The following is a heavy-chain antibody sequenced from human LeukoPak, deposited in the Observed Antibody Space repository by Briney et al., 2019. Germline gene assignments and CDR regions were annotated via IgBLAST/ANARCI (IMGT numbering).Heavy chain of an antibody. CDR3: ARALGFGIHLPCDY. Sequence: GASVKVSCKASGYTFTCYYMHWVRQAPGQGLEWMGWINPNSGGTNYAQKFQGRVTMTRDTSISTAYMELSRLRSDDTAVYYCARALGFGIHLPCDYWGQGTLVTVAS. D-gene: IGHD3-10*01. CDR2: INPNSGGT. V-gene: IGHV1-2*02. CDR1: GYTFTCYY. J-gene: IGHJ4*02.